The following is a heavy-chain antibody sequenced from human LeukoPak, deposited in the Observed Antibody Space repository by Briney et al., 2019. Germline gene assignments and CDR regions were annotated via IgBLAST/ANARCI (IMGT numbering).Heavy chain of an antibody. CDR2: IYYSGST. CDR3: ARAGVTTVDY. Sequence: SETLSLTCTVSGGSISSRDYYWSWIRQPPGKGLEWIGYIYYSGSTYYDPSLKSRVTISVDTSKNQFSLKLSSVTAADTAVYYCARAGVTTVDYWGQGTLVTVSS. J-gene: IGHJ4*02. CDR1: GGSISSRDYY. D-gene: IGHD4-17*01. V-gene: IGHV4-30-4*01.